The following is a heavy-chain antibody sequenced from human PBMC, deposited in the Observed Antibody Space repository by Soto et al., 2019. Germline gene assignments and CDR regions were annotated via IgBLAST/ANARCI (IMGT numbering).Heavy chain of an antibody. Sequence: QMQVVESGGGVVQPGRSLRLSCTVSGFIFSNYGMHWVRQAPGKGPEWVGGTWYDGSKEYYAHSVKGRFTISRDNSKNTLYLQMNSLRDEDTAVYYCARHSHNQWPSDWGQGTLVIVSS. J-gene: IGHJ4*02. D-gene: IGHD6-19*01. V-gene: IGHV3-33*01. CDR1: GFIFSNYG. CDR2: TWYDGSKE. CDR3: ARHSHNQWPSD.